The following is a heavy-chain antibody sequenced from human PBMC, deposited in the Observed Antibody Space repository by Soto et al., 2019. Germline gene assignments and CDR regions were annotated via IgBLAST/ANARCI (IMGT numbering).Heavy chain of an antibody. Sequence: GXAVKGSYKASGYTFTGYYMHWVRQAPGQGLEWMGWINPNSGGTNYAQKFQGWVTMTRDTSISTAYMELSRLRSDDTAVYYCAREELRFLEWSIPDYGMDLCGQGTTVTVXS. CDR3: AREELRFLEWSIPDYGMDL. V-gene: IGHV1-2*04. D-gene: IGHD3-3*01. CDR2: INPNSGGT. CDR1: GYTFTGYY. J-gene: IGHJ6*02.